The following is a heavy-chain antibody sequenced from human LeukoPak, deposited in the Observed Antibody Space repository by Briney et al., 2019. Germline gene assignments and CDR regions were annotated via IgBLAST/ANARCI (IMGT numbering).Heavy chain of an antibody. CDR1: GFTFSSYA. CDR2: ISGSGRST. D-gene: IGHD2-2*01. J-gene: IGHJ3*02. Sequence: GGSLRLSCAASGFTFSSYAMSWVRQAPGKGLEWVSVISGSGRSTYYADSVKGWFTISRDNSKNTLYLQMNSLRAEDTAVYYCAKDQGTYCSTTSCYAPDAFDIWGQGTMVTVSS. CDR3: AKDQGTYCSTTSCYAPDAFDI. V-gene: IGHV3-23*01.